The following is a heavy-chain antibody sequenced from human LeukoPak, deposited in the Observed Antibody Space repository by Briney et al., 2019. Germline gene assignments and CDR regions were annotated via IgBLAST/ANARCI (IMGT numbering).Heavy chain of an antibody. Sequence: GGSLRLSCAASGFTLSDYWMHWVRQAPGKGLVWVSRINSDGDSTNYADSVKGRFTISRDNAKNTLYLQMNSLRAEDTAVYYCARLLVVRGVTGGVWGRGTTVTVSS. J-gene: IGHJ6*04. V-gene: IGHV3-74*01. CDR1: GFTLSDYW. CDR2: INSDGDST. CDR3: ARLLVVRGVTGGV. D-gene: IGHD3-10*01.